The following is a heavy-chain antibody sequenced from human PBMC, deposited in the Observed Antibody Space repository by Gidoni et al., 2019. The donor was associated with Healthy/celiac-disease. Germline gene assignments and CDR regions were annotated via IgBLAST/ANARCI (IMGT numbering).Heavy chain of an antibody. CDR1: GFTISDYY. V-gene: IGHV3-11*06. D-gene: IGHD6-6*01. J-gene: IGHJ6*02. Sequence: QVQLVESGGGLVKPGGSLRRSCAASGFTISDYYMSWNRQAPGKGLEWVSYIISSSIYTNYADSVTGRFTISRDNAKNSLYLQMNSLRAEDTAVYYCARDGRGYSSSSGSYYYYYGMDVWGQGTTVTVSS. CDR2: IISSSIYT. CDR3: ARDGRGYSSSSGSYYYYYGMDV.